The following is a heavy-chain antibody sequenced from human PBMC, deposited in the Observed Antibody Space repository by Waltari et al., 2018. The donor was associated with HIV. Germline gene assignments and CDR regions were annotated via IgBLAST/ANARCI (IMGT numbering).Heavy chain of an antibody. CDR1: VFTFMRHS. CDR3: ASSGSYYGY. D-gene: IGHD1-26*01. Sequence: EVQLLGSGGGLVMPGGSLRPPCSASVFTFMRHSINWVRQAPGKGLEWFSSISSSSSYIYYADSVKGRFTISRDNAKNSLYLQMNSLRAEDTAVYYCASSGSYYGYWGQGTLVTVSS. J-gene: IGHJ4*02. V-gene: IGHV3-21*01. CDR2: ISSSSSYI.